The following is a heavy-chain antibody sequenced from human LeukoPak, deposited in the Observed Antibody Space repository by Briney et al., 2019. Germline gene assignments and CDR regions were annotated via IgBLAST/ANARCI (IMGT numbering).Heavy chain of an antibody. J-gene: IGHJ4*02. CDR3: AKGNWGTPFDY. D-gene: IGHD7-27*01. V-gene: IGHV3-9*01. Sequence: PGGSLRLSCTASGFTFGDYTMHWVRQAPGKGLEWVSGITWDSGAISYADSVKGRLTISRDNAKSSLYLQLNSLRAEDTAFYYCAKGNWGTPFDYWGQGTLVTVSS. CDR2: ITWDSGAI. CDR1: GFTFGDYT.